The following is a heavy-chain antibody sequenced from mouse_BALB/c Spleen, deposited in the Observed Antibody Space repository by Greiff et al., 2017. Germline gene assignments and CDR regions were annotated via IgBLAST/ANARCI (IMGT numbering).Heavy chain of an antibody. CDR2: IDPYNGGT. Sequence: VQLQQSGPELVKPGASVKVSCKASGYSFTDYNMYWVKQSHGKSLEWIGYIDPYNGGTSYNQKFKGKATLTADKSSNTAYMQLSSLTSEDSAVYFCARRLYYYGSSSPSFDFWGQGTTLTVSS. V-gene: IGHV1S135*01. J-gene: IGHJ2*01. CDR3: ARRLYYYGSSSPSFDF. CDR1: GYSFTDYN. D-gene: IGHD1-1*01.